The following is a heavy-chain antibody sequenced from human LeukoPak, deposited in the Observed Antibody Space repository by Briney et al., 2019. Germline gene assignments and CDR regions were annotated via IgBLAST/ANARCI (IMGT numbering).Heavy chain of an antibody. CDR1: GYSFATYW. J-gene: IGHJ4*02. V-gene: IGHV5-51*01. D-gene: IGHD3-10*01. Sequence: GESLKISCQGSGYSFATYWIAWVRQMPGKGLEWMGIIYPSDSDTRYSPSFQGQVTISADKSISTAYLQWSSLKASDTAMYYCASQITMVRGVEIDYWGQGTLVTVSS. CDR3: ASQITMVRGVEIDY. CDR2: IYPSDSDT.